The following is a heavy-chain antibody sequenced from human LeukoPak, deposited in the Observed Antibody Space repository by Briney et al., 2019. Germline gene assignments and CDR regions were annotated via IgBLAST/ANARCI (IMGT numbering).Heavy chain of an antibody. V-gene: IGHV1-69*05. CDR2: IIPIFGTA. Sequence: ASVKVSCKASGGTFSRYAMSWVRQAPGQGLEWMGGIIPIFGTASFAQKFQGRVTMTRDTSISTAYMELSRLGSDDTAVYYCARARYYGSGSYYRKPYYYYMDVWGKGTTVTVSS. CDR1: GGTFSRYA. CDR3: ARARYYGSGSYYRKPYYYYMDV. D-gene: IGHD3-10*01. J-gene: IGHJ6*03.